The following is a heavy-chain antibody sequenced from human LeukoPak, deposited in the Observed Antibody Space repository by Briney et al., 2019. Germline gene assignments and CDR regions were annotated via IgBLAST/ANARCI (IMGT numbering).Heavy chain of an antibody. D-gene: IGHD1-26*01. V-gene: IGHV3-7*01. CDR3: VRDTGGSGSYPNY. CDR1: GFTFSNYW. CDR2: IKQDESEK. Sequence: GGSLRLSCAASGFTFSNYWMTWVRQAPGKGLEWMANIKQDESEKYYVDSVRGRFTISRDNGKNSMYLQLNSLRAEDTAVYYCVRDTGGSGSYPNYWGQGTLVTVSS. J-gene: IGHJ4*02.